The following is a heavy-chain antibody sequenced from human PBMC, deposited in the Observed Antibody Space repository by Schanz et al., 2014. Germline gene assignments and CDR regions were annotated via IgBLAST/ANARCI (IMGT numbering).Heavy chain of an antibody. CDR1: GYTFTNYG. CDR3: ARNVIATARAYDI. V-gene: IGHV1-18*04. J-gene: IGHJ3*02. Sequence: QVQLVQSGAEVKKPGASVKVSCKASGYTFTNYGISWVRQAPGQGLEWMGWISASNGRTKYAQNFQGRVTMTTDTSTSTAYMELRSLRSDDTAVFYCARNVIATARAYDIWGQGTMVTVSS. D-gene: IGHD6-13*01. CDR2: ISASNGRT.